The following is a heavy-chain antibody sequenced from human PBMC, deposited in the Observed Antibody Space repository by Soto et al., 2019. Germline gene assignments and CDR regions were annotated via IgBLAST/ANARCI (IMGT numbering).Heavy chain of an antibody. Sequence: EVQLVESGGGLIQPGGSLRLSCAASGFTVSNNYMSWVRQSPEKGLEWVSLIYSGGNTYYADSVKGRFSISRDNSKNPVYSQLNSMRAEDRAVYYCAGGPNGDYGWGQGTLVTVSS. J-gene: IGHJ4*02. V-gene: IGHV3-53*01. CDR3: AGGPNGDYG. CDR1: GFTVSNNY. D-gene: IGHD4-17*01. CDR2: IYSGGNT.